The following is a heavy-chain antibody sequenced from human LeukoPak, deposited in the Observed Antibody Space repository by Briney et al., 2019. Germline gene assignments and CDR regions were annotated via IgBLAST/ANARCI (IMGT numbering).Heavy chain of an antibody. CDR3: ARARMTAAGTRFDY. J-gene: IGHJ4*02. CDR2: MNPNSGNT. Sequence: ASVNVSCKASGYTFTSYDINWVRQATGQGLEWMGWMNPNSGNTGYAQKFQGRVTMTRNTSISTAYMELSSLRSEDTAVYYCARARMTAAGTRFDYWGQGTLVTVSS. D-gene: IGHD6-13*01. CDR1: GYTFTSYD. V-gene: IGHV1-8*01.